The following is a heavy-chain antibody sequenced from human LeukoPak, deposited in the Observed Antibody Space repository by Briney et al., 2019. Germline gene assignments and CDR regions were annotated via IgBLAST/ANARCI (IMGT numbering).Heavy chain of an antibody. CDR2: INPSGST. J-gene: IGHJ6*03. D-gene: IGHD3-22*01. CDR1: GGSFSGYY. V-gene: IGHV4-34*01. CDR3: ARGRQEISMILVVTSCVSYYLDV. Sequence: PSETLSLTCAVYGGSFSGYYWTWIRQSPGKGLEWIGEINPSGSTYYNPSLKSRLTISRDTSKNQFSLRLSSVTAADAAVYYCARGRQEISMILVVTSCVSYYLDVWGKGTTVTVS.